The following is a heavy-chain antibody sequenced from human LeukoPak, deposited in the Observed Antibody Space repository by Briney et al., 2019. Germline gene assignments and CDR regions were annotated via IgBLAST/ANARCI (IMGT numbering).Heavy chain of an antibody. CDR2: IYYSGST. Sequence: ETLSLTCTVSGGSISSSSYYWGWIRQPPGKGLEWIGSIYYSGSTYYNPSLKSRVTISVDTSKNQFSLKLSSVTAADTAVYYCARVPVAGTLLVDYWGQGTLVTVSS. CDR3: ARVPVAGTLLVDY. V-gene: IGHV4-39*07. CDR1: GGSISSSSYY. D-gene: IGHD6-19*01. J-gene: IGHJ4*02.